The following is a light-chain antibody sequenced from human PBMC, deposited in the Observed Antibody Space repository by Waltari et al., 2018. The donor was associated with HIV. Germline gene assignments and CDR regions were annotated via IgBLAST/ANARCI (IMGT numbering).Light chain of an antibody. CDR1: GGHSNYP. CDR3: QTFGTGSGV. J-gene: IGLJ3*02. V-gene: IGLV4-69*01. Sequence: QVVLNQSPSASASLGAAVKLTCTLSGGHSNYPIAWHQQQPGKGPRYLMKLNSDGSHTTGDGVPVRCSGSSSWAERALTMSRAEYEAEADCQCQTFGTGSGVFGGGTKLTVL. CDR2: LNSDGSH.